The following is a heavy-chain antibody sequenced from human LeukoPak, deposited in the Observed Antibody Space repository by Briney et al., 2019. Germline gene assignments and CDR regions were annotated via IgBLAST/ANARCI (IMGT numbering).Heavy chain of an antibody. Sequence: GGSLRLSCAASGFTFSSYGMHWVRQAPGKGLEWVAFIRYDGSNKYYADSVKGRFTISRDNSKNTLYLQMNSLRAEDTAVYYCARGAGVAAAGTWWFDPWGQGTLVTVSS. D-gene: IGHD6-13*01. J-gene: IGHJ5*02. V-gene: IGHV3-30*02. CDR2: IRYDGSNK. CDR3: ARGAGVAAAGTWWFDP. CDR1: GFTFSSYG.